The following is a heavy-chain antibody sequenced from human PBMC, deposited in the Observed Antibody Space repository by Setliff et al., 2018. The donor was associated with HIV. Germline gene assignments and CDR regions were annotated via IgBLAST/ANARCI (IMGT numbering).Heavy chain of an antibody. D-gene: IGHD2-15*01. CDR3: ARVYCSGGACYSLNS. V-gene: IGHV1-3*04. CDR2: LNTGNGKT. CDR1: GDTVTGHS. J-gene: IGHJ4*02. Sequence: RASVKVSCKAFGDTVTGHSIHWVRQAPGQRLEWMGWLNTGNGKTKYSQRFQDRVTFTRDTSARTAYMELRSLRFEDTAVYYCARVYCSGGACYSLNSWGQGALVTVSS.